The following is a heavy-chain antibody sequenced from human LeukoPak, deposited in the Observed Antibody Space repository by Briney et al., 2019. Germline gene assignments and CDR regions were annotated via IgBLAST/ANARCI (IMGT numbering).Heavy chain of an antibody. CDR2: INHSGST. CDR1: GGSFSGYY. J-gene: IGHJ4*02. Sequence: SETLSLTCAVYGGSFSGYYWSSVRQPPGKGLEWVGEINHSGSTNYNPTLKSRVTISVDTSKNQFSLKLRSETGAYTAVYYCAVDSGYILFDCWGQGTLVTVSS. CDR3: AVDSGYILFDC. D-gene: IGHD3-22*01. V-gene: IGHV4-34*01.